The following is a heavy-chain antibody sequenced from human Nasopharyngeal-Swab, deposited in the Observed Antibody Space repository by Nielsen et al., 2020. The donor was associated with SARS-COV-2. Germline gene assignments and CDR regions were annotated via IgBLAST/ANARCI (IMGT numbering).Heavy chain of an antibody. CDR1: GFTFRNYG. V-gene: IGHV3-30*02. Sequence: GGSLRLSCAASGFTFRNYGMHWVRQAPGKGLEWVTFIGYDGTNSFYADSVKGRFTSSRDNSKNTMYLQMNSLRAEDTAVYYCVRDNGYNTLDFWGQGTLVTVSS. CDR3: VRDNGYNTLDF. CDR2: IGYDGTNS. J-gene: IGHJ4*02. D-gene: IGHD5-24*01.